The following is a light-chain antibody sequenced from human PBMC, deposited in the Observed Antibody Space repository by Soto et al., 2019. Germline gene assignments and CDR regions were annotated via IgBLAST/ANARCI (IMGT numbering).Light chain of an antibody. Sequence: AIPLTQSPSSLSASVGDRVRINCRASQGIRNDLGWYQQKPGKAPKLLIYAASSLQSGVPSRFSGSGSGTEFTLTISSLQPEDFAVYYCQQYYNWPRTFGQGTKVDI. CDR2: AAS. CDR3: QQYYNWPRT. J-gene: IGKJ1*01. CDR1: QGIRND. V-gene: IGKV1-6*01.